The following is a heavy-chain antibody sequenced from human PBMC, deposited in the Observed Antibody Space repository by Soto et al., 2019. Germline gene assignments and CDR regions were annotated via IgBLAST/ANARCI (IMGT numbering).Heavy chain of an antibody. Sequence: PGGSLRLSCAVSGFTASDTYMNWVRQAPGKGLEWVSVVYSGSATYYADSVKGRFTISRDNSKNTVFLQMNSLRVEDTAVYYCARGKSGWLTFDYCGQGILVTVSS. CDR1: GFTASDTY. V-gene: IGHV3-53*01. J-gene: IGHJ4*02. D-gene: IGHD6-19*01. CDR3: ARGKSGWLTFDY. CDR2: VYSGSAT.